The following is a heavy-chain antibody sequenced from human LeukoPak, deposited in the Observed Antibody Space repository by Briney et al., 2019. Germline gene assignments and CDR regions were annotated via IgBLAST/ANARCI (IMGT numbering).Heavy chain of an antibody. CDR1: GFTFSSYS. CDR2: ISSSSSTI. J-gene: IGHJ4*02. D-gene: IGHD2-15*01. CDR3: AKDESYCSGGSCGLYTDY. V-gene: IGHV3-48*04. Sequence: GGSLRLSCAASGFTFSSYSMNWVRQAPGKGLEWVSYISSSSSTIYYADSVKGRFTISRDNAKNSLYLQMNSLRAEDTAVYYCAKDESYCSGGSCGLYTDYWGQGTLVTVSS.